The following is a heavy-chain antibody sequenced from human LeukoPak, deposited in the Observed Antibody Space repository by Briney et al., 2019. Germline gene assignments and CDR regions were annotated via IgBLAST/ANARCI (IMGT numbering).Heavy chain of an antibody. CDR3: AREIRHGNLHFDY. J-gene: IGHJ4*02. Sequence: NTGGSLRLSCAASGFTFSSYSMNWVRQAPGKGLEWVSSISSSSSYIYYADSVKGRFTISRDNAKNSLYLQMNSLRAEDTAVYYCAREIRHGNLHFDYWGQGTLVTVSS. V-gene: IGHV3-21*01. CDR1: GFTFSSYS. CDR2: ISSSSSYI. D-gene: IGHD1-14*01.